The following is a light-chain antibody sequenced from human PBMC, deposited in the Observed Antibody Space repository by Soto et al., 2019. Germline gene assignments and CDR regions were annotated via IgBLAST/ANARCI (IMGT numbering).Light chain of an antibody. Sequence: QSVLTQPASVSGSPGQSITISCTGTSSDVGSYNLVSWYQQHPGKAPKLMIYEGSKRPSGVSNRFSDSKSGNTASLTISGLQAEDEADYYCCSYAGSNNVVFGGGTKLTVL. CDR2: EGS. CDR3: CSYAGSNNVV. CDR1: SSDVGSYNL. V-gene: IGLV2-23*01. J-gene: IGLJ2*01.